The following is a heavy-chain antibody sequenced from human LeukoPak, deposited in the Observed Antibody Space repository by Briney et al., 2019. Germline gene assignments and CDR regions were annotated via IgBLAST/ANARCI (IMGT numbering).Heavy chain of an antibody. CDR3: AFGLMVYAIVGDDY. CDR2: IIPIFGTA. Sequence: SVKVSCKASGYTFTGYYMHWVRQAPGQGLEWMGRIIPIFGTANYAQKFQGRVTITTDESTSTAYMELSSLRSEDTAVYYCAFGLMVYAIVGDDYWGQGTLVTVSS. D-gene: IGHD2-8*01. J-gene: IGHJ4*02. V-gene: IGHV1-69*05. CDR1: GYTFTGYY.